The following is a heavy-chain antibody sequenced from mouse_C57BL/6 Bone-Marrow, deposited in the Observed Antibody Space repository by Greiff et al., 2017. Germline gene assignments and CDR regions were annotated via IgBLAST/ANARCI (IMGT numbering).Heavy chain of an antibody. Sequence: EVQLQQSGPELVKPGASVKISCKASGYTFTDYYMNWVKQSHGKSLEWIGDINPNNGGTSYNQKFKGKATLTVAKSSSTAYMELRSLTSEDSAVYYCASSKLYYFDYWGQGTTLTVSS. CDR1: GYTFTDYY. J-gene: IGHJ2*01. V-gene: IGHV1-26*01. CDR3: ASSKLYYFDY. CDR2: INPNNGGT. D-gene: IGHD1-3*01.